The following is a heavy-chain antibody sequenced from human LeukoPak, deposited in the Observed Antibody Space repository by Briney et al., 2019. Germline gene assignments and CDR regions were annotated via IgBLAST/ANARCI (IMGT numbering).Heavy chain of an antibody. J-gene: IGHJ3*02. V-gene: IGHV1-69*13. D-gene: IGHD3-22*01. CDR1: GGTFSSYA. CDR3: AREYYYDSSGYSFIFGI. CDR2: IIPIFGTA. Sequence: SVKVSCKASGGTFSSYAFSWVRQAPGQGLEWMGGIIPIFGTANYAQKFQGRVTITADESTSTAYMELSSLRSEDTAVYYCAREYYYDSSGYSFIFGIWGQGTMVTVSS.